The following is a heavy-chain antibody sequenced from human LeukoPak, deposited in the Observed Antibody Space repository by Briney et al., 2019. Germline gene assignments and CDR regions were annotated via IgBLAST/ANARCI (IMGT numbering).Heavy chain of an antibody. V-gene: IGHV5-51*01. CDR3: ARPLAGEHSGSYYSDY. Sequence: GESLKISCRVSGYTFTKYWIGWVRLVPGKGLEWMGVIYPDNSNVKYTPSFQGQVTFSVDTSISAAYLQWNSLEASDTAMYYCARPLAGEHSGSYYSDYWGQGTLVTVSS. CDR2: IYPDNSNV. D-gene: IGHD1-26*01. CDR1: GYTFTKYW. J-gene: IGHJ4*02.